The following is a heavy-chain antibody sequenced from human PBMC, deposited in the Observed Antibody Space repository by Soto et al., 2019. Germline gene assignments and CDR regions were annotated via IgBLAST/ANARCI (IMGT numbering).Heavy chain of an antibody. V-gene: IGHV3-13*04. CDR3: AKRITVTIFGVVTYSYAMDV. D-gene: IGHD3-3*01. CDR1: GFTFSSYD. Sequence: GSLRLSCAASGFTFSSYDMHWVRQATGKGLEWVSAIGTAGGTFYADSVKGRFTISRDNSKNTLFLQMNSLRAEDTAVYYCAKRITVTIFGVVTYSYAMDVWGQGTTVTVSS. J-gene: IGHJ6*02. CDR2: IGTAGGT.